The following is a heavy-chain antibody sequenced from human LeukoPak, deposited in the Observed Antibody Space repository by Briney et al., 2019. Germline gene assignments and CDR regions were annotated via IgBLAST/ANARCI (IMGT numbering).Heavy chain of an antibody. CDR2: INPNSGGT. CDR3: ARARKEDTAMAY. J-gene: IGHJ4*02. V-gene: IGHV1-2*04. CDR1: GYTFTGYY. D-gene: IGHD5-18*01. Sequence: ASVKVSCKASGYTFTGYYMHWVRQAPGQGLEWMGWINPNSGGTNYAQKFQGWVTMTRDTSISTAYVELSRLRSDDTAVYYCARARKEDTAMAYWGQGTLVTVSS.